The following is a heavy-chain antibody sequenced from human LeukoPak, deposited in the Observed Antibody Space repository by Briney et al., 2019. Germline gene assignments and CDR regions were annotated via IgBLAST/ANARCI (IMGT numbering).Heavy chain of an antibody. J-gene: IGHJ6*02. D-gene: IGHD6-13*01. Sequence: GASVKVSCKVSGYTLTELSMHWVRQAPGKGLEWMGGFDPEDGETIYAQKFQGRVTMTEDTSTDTAYMELSSLRSEDTAVYYCATNWVGQQLVANYYYGMDVWGQGTTVTVSS. CDR2: FDPEDGET. CDR1: GYTLTELS. V-gene: IGHV1-24*01. CDR3: ATNWVGQQLVANYYYGMDV.